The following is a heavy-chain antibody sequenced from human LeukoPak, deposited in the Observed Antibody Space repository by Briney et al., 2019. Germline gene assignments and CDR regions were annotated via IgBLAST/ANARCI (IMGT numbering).Heavy chain of an antibody. CDR1: GFTFSDYY. D-gene: IGHD6-13*01. Sequence: GGSLRLSCADSGFTFSDYYMSWIRHAPGKRLEWVSYISSSGSTIYYADSVKGRFTISRDNAKNSLYLQMNSLRAEDTAVYYCARVSSSWYIGAFDIWGQGTMVTVSS. J-gene: IGHJ3*02. CDR2: ISSSGSTI. V-gene: IGHV3-11*04. CDR3: ARVSSSWYIGAFDI.